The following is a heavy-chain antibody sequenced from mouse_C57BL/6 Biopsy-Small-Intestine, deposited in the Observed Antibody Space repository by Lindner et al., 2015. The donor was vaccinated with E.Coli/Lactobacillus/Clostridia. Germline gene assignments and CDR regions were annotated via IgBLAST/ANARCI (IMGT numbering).Heavy chain of an antibody. CDR1: GFSFNTYA. Sequence: EVQLQESGGGLVQPKGSLKLSCAASGFSFNTYATNWVRQAPGKGLEWVARIRSKSNNYATYYADSVKDRFTISRDDSESVLYLQMNNLQTEDTAVYYCVRRGSTTVGYAMDYWGQGTSVTVSS. J-gene: IGHJ4*01. V-gene: IGHV10-1*01. CDR3: VRRGSTTVGYAMDY. D-gene: IGHD1-1*01. CDR2: IRSKSNNYAT.